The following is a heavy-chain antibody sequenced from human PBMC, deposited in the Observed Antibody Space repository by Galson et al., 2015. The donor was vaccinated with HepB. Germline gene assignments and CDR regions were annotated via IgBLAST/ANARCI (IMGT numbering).Heavy chain of an antibody. CDR3: ARDLSVGGGEF. CDR1: GFTFSTHG. J-gene: IGHJ4*02. V-gene: IGHV3-33*07. Sequence: SLRLSCAASGFTFSTHGFYWVRQAPGKGLEWVALIWSDGSRENSADSVRGRFTISRDNSENTLYLQMNSLRAEDTAVYYCARDLSVGGGEFWGQGTLVSVSS. CDR2: IWSDGSRE. D-gene: IGHD2-21*01.